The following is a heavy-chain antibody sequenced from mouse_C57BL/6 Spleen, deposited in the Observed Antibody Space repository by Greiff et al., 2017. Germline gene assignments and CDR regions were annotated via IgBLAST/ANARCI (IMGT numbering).Heavy chain of an antibody. J-gene: IGHJ4*01. CDR3: ANTIVTPYYAMGY. D-gene: IGHD2-5*01. CDR1: GFTFSDYG. Sequence: EVKLVASGGGLVKPGGSLKLSCAASGFTFSDYGMHWVRQAPEQGLEWVAYISSGSSTIYYADTVKGRFTISRDNAKNTLCLQMTSLRSEDTAMYYCANTIVTPYYAMGYWGQGTSVPGSS. CDR2: ISSGSSTI. V-gene: IGHV5-17*01.